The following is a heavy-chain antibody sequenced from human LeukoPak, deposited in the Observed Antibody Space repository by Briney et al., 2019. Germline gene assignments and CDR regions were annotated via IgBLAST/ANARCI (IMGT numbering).Heavy chain of an antibody. D-gene: IGHD6-6*01. Sequence: PGGSLRLSCAASRITFSNYAMSWVRQAPGKGLEWVSVISGSGGSTYYADSVRGRFTISRDNSKNTLYLQMNSLRAEDTAVYYCAKSPVGVAARGLDYWGQGTLVTVSS. J-gene: IGHJ4*02. CDR1: RITFSNYA. CDR2: ISGSGGST. CDR3: AKSPVGVAARGLDY. V-gene: IGHV3-23*01.